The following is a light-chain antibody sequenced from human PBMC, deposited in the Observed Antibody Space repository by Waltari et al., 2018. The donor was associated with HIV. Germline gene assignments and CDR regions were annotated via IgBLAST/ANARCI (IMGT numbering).Light chain of an antibody. CDR3: AAWDDSLNGPNWV. CDR2: KNV. Sequence: QSVLTQPPSASGTPGQWVTISCSGSSSNIGSNIVNWYQQFPGMAPKVLIYKNVQRPSGVPDRFSGSKSGTSASLAISGLQSEDEADYYCAAWDDSLNGPNWVFGGGTKLTVL. CDR1: SSNIGSNI. V-gene: IGLV1-44*01. J-gene: IGLJ3*02.